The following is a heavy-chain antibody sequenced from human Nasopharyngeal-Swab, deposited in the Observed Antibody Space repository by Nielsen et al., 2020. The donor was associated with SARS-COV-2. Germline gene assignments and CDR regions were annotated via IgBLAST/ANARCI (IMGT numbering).Heavy chain of an antibody. CDR1: GFTFSSYG. J-gene: IGHJ4*02. D-gene: IGHD7-27*01. Sequence: GESLKISCAASGFTFSSYGMHWVRQAPGKGLEWVAVIWYDGSNKYYADSVKGRFTISRDNAKNSLYLQMNSLRAEDTAVYYCARDGPEPENWGVLCYWGQGTLVTVSS. V-gene: IGHV3-33*01. CDR2: IWYDGSNK. CDR3: ARDGPEPENWGVLCY.